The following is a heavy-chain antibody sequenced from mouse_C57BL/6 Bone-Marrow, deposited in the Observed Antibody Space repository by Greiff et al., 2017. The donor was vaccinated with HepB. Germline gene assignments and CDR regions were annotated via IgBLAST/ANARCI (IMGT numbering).Heavy chain of an antibody. D-gene: IGHD1-1*01. CDR3: ARDRRCYYGFDY. CDR1: GFTFSDYY. CDR2: INYDGSSS. V-gene: IGHV5-16*01. J-gene: IGHJ2*01. Sequence: EVKLMESEGGLVQPGSSMKPSCTASGFTFSDYYMAWVRQVPEKGLEWVANINYDGSSSYYLDSLKSRFIISRDNAKNILYLQMNSLKSEDTATYFCARDRRCYYGFDYWGQGTTLTVSS.